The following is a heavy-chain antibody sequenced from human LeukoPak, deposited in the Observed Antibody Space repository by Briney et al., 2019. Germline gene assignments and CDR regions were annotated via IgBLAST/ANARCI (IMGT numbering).Heavy chain of an antibody. J-gene: IGHJ6*02. Sequence: TGGSLRLSCAASGFTFSSYGMHWVRQAPGKGLEWVAVIWYDGSNKYYADSVKGRFTISRDNSKNTLYLQMNSLRAEDTAVYYCAKDLSPAEVGGSCYFGLTCYYYYGMDVWGQGTTVTVSS. CDR3: AKDLSPAEVGGSCYFGLTCYYYYGMDV. CDR1: GFTFSSYG. D-gene: IGHD2-15*01. CDR2: IWYDGSNK. V-gene: IGHV3-30*02.